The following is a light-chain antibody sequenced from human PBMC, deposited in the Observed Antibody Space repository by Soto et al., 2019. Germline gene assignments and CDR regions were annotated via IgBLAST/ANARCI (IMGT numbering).Light chain of an antibody. V-gene: IGLV1-40*01. CDR1: SSNIGAYYD. CDR2: HDT. CDR3: KSYANSLTGYV. Sequence: SVRPQPPPLPGPPEQTVTTSCPGPSSNIGAYYDVPWYQQHPGTAPKLLIYHDTNRPSGIPNRFSGSRSGNSASLAISGLQPEDEADYYCKSYANSLTGYVFGTGTKVTVL. J-gene: IGLJ1*01.